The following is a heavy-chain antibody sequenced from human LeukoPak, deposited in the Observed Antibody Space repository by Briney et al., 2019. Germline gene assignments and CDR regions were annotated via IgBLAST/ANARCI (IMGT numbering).Heavy chain of an antibody. D-gene: IGHD5-24*01. V-gene: IGHV4-61*02. CDR2: IYTSGST. CDR1: GGSISSGSYY. J-gene: IGHJ4*02. Sequence: PSQTLSLTCTVSGGSISSGSYYWSWLRQPAGKGLEWIGRIYTSGSTNYNPSLKSRVTISVDTSKNQFSLKLSSVTAADTAVYYCARHPGRDGYNYRGLDYWGQGTLVTVSS. CDR3: ARHPGRDGYNYRGLDY.